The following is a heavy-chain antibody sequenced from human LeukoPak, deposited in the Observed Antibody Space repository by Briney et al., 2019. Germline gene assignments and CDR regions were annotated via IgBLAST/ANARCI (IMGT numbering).Heavy chain of an antibody. CDR2: MNQDGSEI. J-gene: IGHJ4*02. Sequence: PGGSLRLSCVGSGFTFSRYWLNWVRQAPGKGLEWVANMNQDGSEIYYLDSVKGRFTISRDDAKNSVFLQMNSLRAEDTAVYYCGRGEGFLVDHWGQGTLVTVSS. CDR3: GRGEGFLVDH. D-gene: IGHD3-3*01. V-gene: IGHV3-7*01. CDR1: GFTFSRYW.